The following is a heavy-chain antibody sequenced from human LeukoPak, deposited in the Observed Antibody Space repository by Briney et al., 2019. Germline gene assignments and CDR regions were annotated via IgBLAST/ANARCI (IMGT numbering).Heavy chain of an antibody. CDR2: ISPSGDIT. D-gene: IGHD3-22*01. V-gene: IGHV3-23*01. Sequence: GGTLRLSCAASGFTFSKHGMNWVRQAPGKGLEWVSGISPSGDITYYADSVKGRFTISRDNAKNSLYLQMNSLRAEDTALYYCAREGYDSSGYYFDYWGQGTLVTVSS. CDR3: AREGYDSSGYYFDY. J-gene: IGHJ4*02. CDR1: GFTFSKHG.